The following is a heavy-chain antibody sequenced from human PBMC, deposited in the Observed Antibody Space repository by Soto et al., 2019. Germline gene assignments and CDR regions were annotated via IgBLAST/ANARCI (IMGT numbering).Heavy chain of an antibody. CDR2: INTGIGST. J-gene: IGHJ1*01. V-gene: IGHV1-3*04. Sequence: QVQLVQSGAEVKKPGASVNVSCKASGYSFTSFAIHWVRQAPGQSLEWVGWINTGIGSTQSSQKFQGRVTITRDTSATTAYMEMTSLRSEDTAVYYCARERIPVTGRGSEYLPHWVQGTLGTVSS. D-gene: IGHD6-19*01. CDR3: ARERIPVTGRGSEYLPH. CDR1: GYSFTSFA.